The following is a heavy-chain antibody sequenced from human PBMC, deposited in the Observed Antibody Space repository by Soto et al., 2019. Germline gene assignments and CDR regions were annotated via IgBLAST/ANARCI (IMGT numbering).Heavy chain of an antibody. CDR2: IIPIFGTA. CDR1: GGTFSSYA. CDR3: ARIGAVAGTGGYYFDY. V-gene: IGHV1-69*06. Sequence: QVQLVQSRAEVKKPGSSVKVSCKASGGTFSSYAISWVRQAPGQGLEWMGGIIPIFGTANYAQKFQGRVTITADKSTSTADMELSSLRSEDTAVYYCARIGAVAGTGGYYFDYWGQGTLVTVSS. D-gene: IGHD6-19*01. J-gene: IGHJ4*02.